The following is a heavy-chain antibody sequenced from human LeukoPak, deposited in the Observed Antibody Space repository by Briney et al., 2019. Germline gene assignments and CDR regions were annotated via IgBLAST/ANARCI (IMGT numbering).Heavy chain of an antibody. CDR1: GFTFSSYW. J-gene: IGHJ6*02. CDR3: ARGGGLDV. Sequence: GGSLRLSCAASGFTFSSYWMSWVRQAPGKGLEWVASINHNGNVNYYVDSVKGRFTISRDNAKNSLYLQLSNLRAEDTAVYFCARGGGLDVWGQGATVTVSS. CDR2: INHNGNVN. V-gene: IGHV3-7*03. D-gene: IGHD3-16*01.